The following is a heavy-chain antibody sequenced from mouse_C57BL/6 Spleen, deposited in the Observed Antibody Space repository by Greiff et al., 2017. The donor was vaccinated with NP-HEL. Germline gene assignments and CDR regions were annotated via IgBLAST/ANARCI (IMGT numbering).Heavy chain of an antibody. V-gene: IGHV1-74*01. J-gene: IGHJ2*01. CDR2: IHPSDSDT. CDR1: GYTFTSYW. D-gene: IGHD4-1*02. Sequence: QVQLKQPGAELVKPGASVKVSCKASGYTFTSYWMHWVKQRPGQGLEWIGRIHPSDSDTNYNQKFKGKATLTVDKSSSTAYMQLSSLTSEDSAVYYCAKANWDGRSYFDYWGQGTTLTVSS. CDR3: AKANWDGRSYFDY.